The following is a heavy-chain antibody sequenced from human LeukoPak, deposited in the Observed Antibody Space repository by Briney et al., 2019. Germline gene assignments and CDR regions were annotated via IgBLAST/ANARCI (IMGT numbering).Heavy chain of an antibody. CDR2: ILGSGGST. CDR3: AKWGDYDVLTGYYVPDY. V-gene: IGHV3-23*01. J-gene: IGHJ4*02. D-gene: IGHD3-9*01. CDR1: GFTFSNYA. Sequence: GGSLRLSCAASGFTFSNYAMSWVRQAPGKGLEWVSAILGSGGSTYYADSVKGRFTVSRDNSKSALYLQMNSLRAEDTALYYCAKWGDYDVLTGYYVPDYWGQGTLVTVSS.